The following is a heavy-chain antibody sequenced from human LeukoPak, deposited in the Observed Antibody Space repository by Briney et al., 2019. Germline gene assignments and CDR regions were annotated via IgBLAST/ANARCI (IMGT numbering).Heavy chain of an antibody. CDR3: ARDRYSSSWYYFIGDRFEFDY. J-gene: IGHJ4*02. V-gene: IGHV3-23*01. CDR1: GFTFSSYA. D-gene: IGHD6-13*01. Sequence: GGSLRLSCAASGFTFSSYAMSWVRQAPGKGLEWVSAISGSGGSTYYADPVKGRFTISRDNAKNSLYLQMNSLRAEDTAVYYCARDRYSSSWYYFIGDRFEFDYWGQGTLVTVSS. CDR2: ISGSGGST.